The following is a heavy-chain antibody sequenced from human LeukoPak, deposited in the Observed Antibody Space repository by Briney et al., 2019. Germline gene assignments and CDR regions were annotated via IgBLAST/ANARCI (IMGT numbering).Heavy chain of an antibody. CDR1: GSTFSDHY. J-gene: IGHJ6*03. V-gene: IGHV3-72*01. D-gene: IGHD6-13*01. CDR2: TRNKANSYTT. CDR3: ARVPKGSSWYFYYYYMDV. Sequence: GGSLRLSCAASGSTFSDHYMDWVRQAPGKGLEWVGRTRNKANSYTTEYAASVKGRFTISRDDSKNSLYLQMNSLKTEDTAVYYCARVPKGSSWYFYYYYMDVWGKGTTVTVSS.